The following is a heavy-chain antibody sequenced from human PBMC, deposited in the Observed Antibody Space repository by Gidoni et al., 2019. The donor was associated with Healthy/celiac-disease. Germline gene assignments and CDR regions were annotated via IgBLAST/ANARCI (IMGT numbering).Heavy chain of an antibody. CDR1: GFTFADYT. J-gene: IGHJ6*03. D-gene: IGHD4-17*01. V-gene: IGHV3-43*01. CDR2: ISWDGGST. CDR3: AKDYGDKSYYYYYYMDV. Sequence: EVQLVESGGVVVQPGGSLRLSCAASGFTFADYTMHWVRQAPGKGLEWVSLISWDGGSTYYADSVKGRFTISRDNSKNSLYLQMNSLRTEDTALYYCAKDYGDKSYYYYYYMDVWGKGTTVTVSS.